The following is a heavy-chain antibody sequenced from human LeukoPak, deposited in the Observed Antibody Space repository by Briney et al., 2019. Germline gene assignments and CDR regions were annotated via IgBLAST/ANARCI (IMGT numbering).Heavy chain of an antibody. CDR2: ISGSGTST. Sequence: GGSQRLSCAASGFTVSSYAMNWVRQAPGKGLEWVSGISGSGTSTYYADSVKGRFTISRDNSKNTLYLQMNSLRVQDTAVYYCAKAELLFRSVYWGQGTLVTVSS. CDR1: GFTVSSYA. J-gene: IGHJ4*02. D-gene: IGHD1-26*01. CDR3: AKAELLFRSVY. V-gene: IGHV3-23*01.